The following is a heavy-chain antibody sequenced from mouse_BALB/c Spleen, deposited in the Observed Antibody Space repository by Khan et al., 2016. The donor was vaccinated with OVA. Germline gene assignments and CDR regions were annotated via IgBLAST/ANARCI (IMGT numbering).Heavy chain of an antibody. CDR1: GFTFNTNA. CDR3: VRDLYYFDY. Sequence: EVQLVESGGGLVQPKGSLKLSCAASGFTFNTNAMNWVRQAPGKGLEWVARIRSKSNNYATYYADSVKDRFTISRDDSQSMLYLQMNNLKTDDTAMYYCVRDLYYFDYWGQGTTLTVSS. V-gene: IGHV10S3*01. J-gene: IGHJ2*01. CDR2: IRSKSNNYAT.